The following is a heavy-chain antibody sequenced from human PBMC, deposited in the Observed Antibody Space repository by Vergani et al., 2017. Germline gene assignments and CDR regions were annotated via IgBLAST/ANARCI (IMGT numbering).Heavy chain of an antibody. J-gene: IGHJ4*02. CDR2: IHTSGST. CDR1: GGSINSHNYY. V-gene: IGHV4-61*02. Sequence: QLQESGPGLVKPSQTLSLTCTVSGGSINSHNYYWSWIRQPAGKGLEWIGRIHTSGSTNYNPSLKSRVTMSEDTSKNQFSLNLTSVTAADTAVYFCARVSCLSCSFYQPLFDYWGQGILVTVSS. CDR3: ARVSCLSCSFYQPLFDY. D-gene: IGHD2-15*01.